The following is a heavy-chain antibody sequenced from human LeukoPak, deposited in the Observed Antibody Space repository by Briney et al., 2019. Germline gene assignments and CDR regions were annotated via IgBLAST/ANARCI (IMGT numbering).Heavy chain of an antibody. Sequence: GGSLGLSCAASGFMFTRFTMNWVRQAPGKGLEWVSSISTSSSSIYYADSVKGRFTVSRDNAKNSLYLQMNSLRAEDTAVYYCARESYGSDYWGQGTLVTVSS. CDR1: GFMFTRFT. CDR2: ISTSSSSI. J-gene: IGHJ4*02. CDR3: ARESYGSDY. V-gene: IGHV3-21*01. D-gene: IGHD5-18*01.